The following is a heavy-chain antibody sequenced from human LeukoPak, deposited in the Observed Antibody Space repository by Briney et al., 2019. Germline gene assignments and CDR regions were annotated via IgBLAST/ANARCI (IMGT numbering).Heavy chain of an antibody. Sequence: SETLSLTCAVYGGSFSGYYWSWIRQPPGKGLEWIGEINHSGSTNYNPSLKSRVTISVDTSKNQFSLKLSSVTAADTAVYYCARGGGWYAPGYWGQGTLVTVSS. CDR3: ARGGGWYAPGY. D-gene: IGHD6-19*01. J-gene: IGHJ4*02. CDR2: INHSGST. CDR1: GGSFSGYY. V-gene: IGHV4-34*01.